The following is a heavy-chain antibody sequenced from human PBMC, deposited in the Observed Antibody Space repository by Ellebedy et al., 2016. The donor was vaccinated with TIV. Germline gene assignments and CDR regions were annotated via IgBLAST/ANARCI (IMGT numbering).Heavy chain of an antibody. CDR1: GGSISSYY. CDR2: IYYSGST. V-gene: IGHV4-59*01. Sequence: MPSETLSLTCTVSGGSISSYYWSWIRQPPGKGLEWIGYIYYSGSTNYNPSLKSRVTISVDTSKNPFSLKLSSVTAADTAVYYCARGYSSGWYNWFDPWGQGTLVTVSS. J-gene: IGHJ5*02. CDR3: ARGYSSGWYNWFDP. D-gene: IGHD6-19*01.